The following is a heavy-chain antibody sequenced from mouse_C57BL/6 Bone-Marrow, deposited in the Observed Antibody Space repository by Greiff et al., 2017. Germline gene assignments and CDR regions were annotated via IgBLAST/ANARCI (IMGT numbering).Heavy chain of an antibody. J-gene: IGHJ4*01. CDR2: IDPSDSYT. CDR1: GYTFTSYW. Sequence: QVQLQQSGAELVKPGASVKLSCKASGYTFTSYWMQWVKQRPGQGLEWIGEIDPSDSYTNYTQKFKGKATLTVDSSSSTAYMQLSSLTSEDSAVYYCAPLPAMDYWGQGTSVTVSS. D-gene: IGHD1-2*01. V-gene: IGHV1-50*01. CDR3: APLPAMDY.